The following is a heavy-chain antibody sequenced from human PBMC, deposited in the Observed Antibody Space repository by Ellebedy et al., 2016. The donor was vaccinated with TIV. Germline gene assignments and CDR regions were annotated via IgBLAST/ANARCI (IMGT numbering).Heavy chain of an antibody. CDR2: MKPGSGNT. Sequence: AASVKVSCKASGYTFTDYDINWVRQATGQGLEYLGWMKPGSGNTGYAQKFQGTVTMTEDTSTDTTYMELSSLRSEDTAVYYCTTEKYNRWGYFGLWGRGTLVTVSS. V-gene: IGHV1-8*01. J-gene: IGHJ2*01. D-gene: IGHD1-14*01. CDR1: GYTFTDYD. CDR3: TTEKYNRWGYFGL.